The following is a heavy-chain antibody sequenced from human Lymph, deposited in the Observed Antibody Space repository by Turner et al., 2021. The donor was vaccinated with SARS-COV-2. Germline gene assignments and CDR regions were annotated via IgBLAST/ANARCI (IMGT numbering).Heavy chain of an antibody. CDR1: GYSFTTYW. CDR2: INPGDSDT. J-gene: IGHJ4*02. CDR3: ARREWGGSLGHIDY. D-gene: IGHD3-3*01. V-gene: IGHV5-51*01. Sequence: EVQLLQSGAEVKKPGASLKLSCSPSGYSFTTYWIGWVRQMPGKGREWMGIINPGDSDTRYSPSFQGQVTISADKSISTAYLQWSSLKASDTAMYYCARREWGGSLGHIDYWGQGTLVTVSS.